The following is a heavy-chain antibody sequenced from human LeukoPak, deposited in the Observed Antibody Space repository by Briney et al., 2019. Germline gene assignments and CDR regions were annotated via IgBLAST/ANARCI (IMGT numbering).Heavy chain of an antibody. CDR2: IWYDGSNK. J-gene: IGHJ6*02. V-gene: IGHV3-33*01. Sequence: GGSLRLSCATSGFTFSSYGMHWVRQAPGKGLEWVAVIWYDGSNKYYADSVKGRFTISRDNSKNTLYLQMNSLRAEDTAVYYCARDLMQQLVPYYYYYGMDVWGQGTTVTVSS. CDR1: GFTFSSYG. D-gene: IGHD6-13*01. CDR3: ARDLMQQLVPYYYYYGMDV.